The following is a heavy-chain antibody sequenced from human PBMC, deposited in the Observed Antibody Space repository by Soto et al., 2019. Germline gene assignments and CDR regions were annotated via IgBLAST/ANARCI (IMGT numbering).Heavy chain of an antibody. Sequence: SETLSLTCLVSGFPISSPYSWGWIRQPPGKGLEWIGSISHTGTTSYSPSLTSRVSISVDTSKNQVSLKLTSVTAADTAVYFCARVTMVIRDSDHFGVDVWGHGTTVTVYS. V-gene: IGHV4-38-2*02. D-gene: IGHD4-17*01. J-gene: IGHJ6*02. CDR2: ISHTGTT. CDR3: ARVTMVIRDSDHFGVDV. CDR1: GFPISSPYS.